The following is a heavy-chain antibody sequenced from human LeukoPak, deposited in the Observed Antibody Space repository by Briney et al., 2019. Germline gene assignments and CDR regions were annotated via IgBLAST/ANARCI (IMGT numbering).Heavy chain of an antibody. CDR2: IKSKANGGTT. D-gene: IGHD5-18*01. Sequence: GGSLRLSCAASGFPFSNHGMHWVRQAPGKGLEWVGRIKSKANGGTTDYAAPVKGRFTVSRDDSKNTLYLQLNSLKAEDTAMYYCTTDDPLNTSWGQGTLVTVSS. CDR1: GFPFSNHG. CDR3: TTDDPLNTS. V-gene: IGHV3-15*01. J-gene: IGHJ4*02.